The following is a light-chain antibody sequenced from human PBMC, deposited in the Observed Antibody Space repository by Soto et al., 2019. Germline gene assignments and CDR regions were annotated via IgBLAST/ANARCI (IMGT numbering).Light chain of an antibody. Sequence: DIQMTQPPSTLSGSVGDTVTITCRASQTISSWLGWYQQKPGKAPKLLIYNASTLKSVVPSRFSGSGSGTEFTLTMSSMQPDDFATYYCQHYNSYSEAFGQGTKVDIK. CDR3: QHYNSYSEA. V-gene: IGKV1-5*03. J-gene: IGKJ1*01. CDR2: NAS. CDR1: QTISSW.